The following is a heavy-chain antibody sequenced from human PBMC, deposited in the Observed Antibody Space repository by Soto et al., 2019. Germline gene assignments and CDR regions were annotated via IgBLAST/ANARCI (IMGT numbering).Heavy chain of an antibody. D-gene: IGHD3-10*01. Sequence: GALRLSCATSGFTFSRDWMHWVRQAPGKGLVWVSRINSDGTRTNYADYAMGRFTISRDNAKNTLYLQMNSLRAEDTAVYFCARGALGNYYQDSWGQGTPVTVSS. CDR1: GFTFSRDW. J-gene: IGHJ4*02. V-gene: IGHV3-74*01. CDR3: ARGALGNYYQDS. CDR2: INSDGTRT.